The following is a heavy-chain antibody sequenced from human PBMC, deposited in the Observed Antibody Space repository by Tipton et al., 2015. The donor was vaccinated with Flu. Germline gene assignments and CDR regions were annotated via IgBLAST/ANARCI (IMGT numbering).Heavy chain of an antibody. CDR2: IHRSGNT. CDR3: ARVKGIISARRPYNWFDP. V-gene: IGHV4-38-2*02. CDR1: GDSIGNGYY. D-gene: IGHD2-15*01. Sequence: TLSLTCSVSGDSIGNGYYWGWIRQSPGKGLEWIGNIHRSGNTYHNPSLKSRVTISVDSSKNQYSLRLSSVTAADTAVYYCARVKGIISARRPYNWFDPWGQGTLVTVSS. J-gene: IGHJ5*02.